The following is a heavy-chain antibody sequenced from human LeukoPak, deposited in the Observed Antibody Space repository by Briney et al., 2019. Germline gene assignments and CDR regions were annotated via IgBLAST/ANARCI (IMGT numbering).Heavy chain of an antibody. CDR2: ISTSGNII. J-gene: IGHJ4*02. D-gene: IGHD3-10*01. V-gene: IGHV3-11*01. CDR3: ARDDYGWNEY. CDR1: GFTFSDYY. Sequence: GGSLRLSCAASGFTFSDYYMSWIRQAPGKGLEWVSYISTSGNIIYYADSVKGRVTISRDNAKTSLYLQMNSLRAEDTAVYYCARDDYGWNEYWGQGTLVTVSS.